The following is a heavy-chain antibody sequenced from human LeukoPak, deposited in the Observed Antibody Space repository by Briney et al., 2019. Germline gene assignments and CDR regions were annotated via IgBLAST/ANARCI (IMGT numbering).Heavy chain of an antibody. CDR1: GFTFSSYW. CDR2: IKQDGSEK. CDR3: ARVRRWDYYYYMDV. D-gene: IGHD3-16*01. Sequence: GGSLRLSCAASGFTFSSYWMSWVRQAPGKGLEWVANIKQDGSEKYYVDSVEGRSTISRDNAKNSLYLQMNSLRAEDTAVYYCARVRRWDYYYYMDVWGKGTTVTVSS. V-gene: IGHV3-7*01. J-gene: IGHJ6*03.